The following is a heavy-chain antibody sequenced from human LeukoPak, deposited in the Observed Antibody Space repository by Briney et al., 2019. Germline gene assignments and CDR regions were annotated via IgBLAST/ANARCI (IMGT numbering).Heavy chain of an antibody. J-gene: IGHJ4*02. CDR3: AKDIVVVVAATCRFDY. CDR2: ISGSGGST. D-gene: IGHD2-15*01. CDR1: GFTFSSYA. V-gene: IGHV3-23*01. Sequence: GGSLRLSCAASGFTFSSYAMSWVRQAPGKGLEWVSVISGSGGSTYYAYSVKGRFTISRDNSKNTLYLQMNSLRVEDTAVYYCAKDIVVVVAATCRFDYWGQGTLVTVSS.